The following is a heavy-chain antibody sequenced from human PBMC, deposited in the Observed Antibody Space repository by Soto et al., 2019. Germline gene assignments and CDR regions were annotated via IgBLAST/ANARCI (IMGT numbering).Heavy chain of an antibody. D-gene: IGHD3-16*01. Sequence: QVQLVESGGGVVQPGTSLRVSCVGSGFTFRSYVIHWVRQAPGKGLEWVALTSYDGRDKYYGDSVRGRFTISRDNSRNTEYLQMPSLSLQERVLYYFARWGTRGGLDFWGQGTLVSVSS. V-gene: IGHV3-30*19. J-gene: IGHJ1*01. CDR2: TSYDGRDK. CDR3: ARWGTRGGLDF. CDR1: GFTFRSYV.